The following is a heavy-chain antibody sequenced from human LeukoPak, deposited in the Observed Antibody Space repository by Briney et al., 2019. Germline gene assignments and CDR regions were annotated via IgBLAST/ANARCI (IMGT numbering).Heavy chain of an antibody. D-gene: IGHD3-3*01. CDR3: ARVSLPILRFLEWALDY. V-gene: IGHV1-69*13. CDR2: IIPIFGTA. J-gene: IGHJ4*02. CDR1: GGTFSSYA. Sequence: SVKVSCKASGGTFSSYAISWVRQAPGQGLEWMGGIIPIFGTANYAQKFQGRVTITADESTSTAYMELSSLRSEDTAVYYCARVSLPILRFLEWALDYWGQGTLVTVSS.